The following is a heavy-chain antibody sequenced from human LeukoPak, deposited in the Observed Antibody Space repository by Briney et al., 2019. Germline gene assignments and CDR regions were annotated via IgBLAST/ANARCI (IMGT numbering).Heavy chain of an antibody. J-gene: IGHJ3*02. V-gene: IGHV3-21*01. CDR1: GFTFSSYE. CDR3: ARGARRGFYCSGGSCSQDHDAFDI. D-gene: IGHD2-15*01. Sequence: GGSLRLSCAASGFTFSSYEMHWVRQAPGKGLEWVSSISSSSSYIYYADSVKGRFTISRDNAKNSLYLQMNSLRAEDTAVYYCARGARRGFYCSGGSCSQDHDAFDIWGQGTMVTVSS. CDR2: ISSSSSYI.